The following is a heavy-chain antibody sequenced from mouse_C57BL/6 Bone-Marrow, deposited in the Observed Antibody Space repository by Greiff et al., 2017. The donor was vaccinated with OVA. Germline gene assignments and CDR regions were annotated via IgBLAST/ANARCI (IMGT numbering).Heavy chain of an antibody. CDR1: GFTFSSYG. V-gene: IGHV5-6*02. CDR2: ISSGGSYT. Sequence: DVMLVESGGDLVKPGGSLKLSCAASGFTFSSYGMSWVRQTPDKRLEWVATISSGGSYTYSPDSVKGRFTISRDNAKNTLYLQMSSLKSEDTAMYYCASPVTTVVEGAMDYWGQGTSVTVSS. CDR3: ASPVTTVVEGAMDY. D-gene: IGHD1-1*01. J-gene: IGHJ4*01.